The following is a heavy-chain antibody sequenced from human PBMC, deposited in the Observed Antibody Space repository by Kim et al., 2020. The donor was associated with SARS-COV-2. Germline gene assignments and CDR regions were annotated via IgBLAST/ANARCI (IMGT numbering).Heavy chain of an antibody. V-gene: IGHV3-53*01. J-gene: IGHJ3*02. Sequence: GGSLRLSCAASGFTVSSNYMSWVRQAPGKGLEWVSVIYSGGSTYYADSVKGRFTISRHNSKNTLYLQMNSLRAEDTAVYYCAREEWMGLGYCSSTSCPPGAFDIWGQGTMVTVSS. D-gene: IGHD2-2*01. CDR3: AREEWMGLGYCSSTSCPPGAFDI. CDR2: IYSGGST. CDR1: GFTVSSNY.